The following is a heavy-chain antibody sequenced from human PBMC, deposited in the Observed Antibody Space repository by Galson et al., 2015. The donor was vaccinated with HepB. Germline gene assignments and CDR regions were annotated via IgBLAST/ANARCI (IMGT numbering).Heavy chain of an antibody. J-gene: IGHJ3*02. D-gene: IGHD3-22*01. CDR3: ARVPPDYYDSSGYYTGEHTFDI. Sequence: QSGAEVKKPGASVKVSCKASRYTFTGYFIHWVRQAPGQGLEWMGRINPNSGGTNYAQKFQGRVTMTRDTSISTAYMELGRLRSGDTAVYYCARVPPDYYDSSGYYTGEHTFDIWGQGTMVTVSS. V-gene: IGHV1-2*06. CDR2: INPNSGGT. CDR1: RYTFTGYF.